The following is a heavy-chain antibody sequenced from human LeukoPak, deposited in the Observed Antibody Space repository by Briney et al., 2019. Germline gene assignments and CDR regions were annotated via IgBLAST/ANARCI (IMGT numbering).Heavy chain of an antibody. V-gene: IGHV3-53*01. Sequence: GGSLRLSCAASGFTVSDNYVSWVRQAPGKGLEGAAVIYSGGSTYYPDSVKGRFTISRDNAKNTLYLQMNSLRAEDTAVYYCARGHIVVLTAPDYWGQGTLVTVSS. CDR2: IYSGGST. D-gene: IGHD2-21*02. J-gene: IGHJ4*02. CDR1: GFTVSDNY. CDR3: ARGHIVVLTAPDY.